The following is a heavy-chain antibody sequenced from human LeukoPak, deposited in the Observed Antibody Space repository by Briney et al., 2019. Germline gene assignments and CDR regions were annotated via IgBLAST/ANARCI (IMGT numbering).Heavy chain of an antibody. CDR2: INQDGSET. Sequence: GGSLRLSCAASGFTFSSYWMSWVRQAPGKGLEWVAHINQDGSETHYVDSVKGRFTISRDNAKNSLYLQIDSLRAEDTAVYYCARCGGYEYFDNWGQGTLVTVSS. J-gene: IGHJ4*02. D-gene: IGHD5-12*01. V-gene: IGHV3-7*01. CDR1: GFTFSSYW. CDR3: ARCGGYEYFDN.